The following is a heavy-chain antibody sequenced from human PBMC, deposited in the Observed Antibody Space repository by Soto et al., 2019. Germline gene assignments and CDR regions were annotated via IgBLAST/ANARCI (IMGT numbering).Heavy chain of an antibody. J-gene: IGHJ4*02. D-gene: IGHD2-15*01. CDR3: ARALHAGGNYDY. Sequence: VQLVESGGGLVQPGGSLRLSCAASGFTFSSYWMNWVRQAPGKGLVWVSRINGDGSSTSYADSVKGRFTISRDNAKNPLYLQMNSLSADGTAVYYCARALHAGGNYDYWGQGTLVTVSS. CDR2: INGDGSST. V-gene: IGHV3-74*01. CDR1: GFTFSSYW.